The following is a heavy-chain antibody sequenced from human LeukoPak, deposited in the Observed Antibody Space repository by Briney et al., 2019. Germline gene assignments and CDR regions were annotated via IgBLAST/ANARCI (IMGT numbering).Heavy chain of an antibody. Sequence: GGSLRLSCAASGFTFSSYSMNWVRQAPGKGLEWVSSISSSSSYIYYADSVKGRFTISRDNAKNSLYLQMNSLRAEDTAVHYCARGEDYDILTGYSPIGYFDYWGQGTLVTVSS. D-gene: IGHD3-9*01. CDR2: ISSSSSYI. CDR1: GFTFSSYS. CDR3: ARGEDYDILTGYSPIGYFDY. V-gene: IGHV3-21*01. J-gene: IGHJ4*02.